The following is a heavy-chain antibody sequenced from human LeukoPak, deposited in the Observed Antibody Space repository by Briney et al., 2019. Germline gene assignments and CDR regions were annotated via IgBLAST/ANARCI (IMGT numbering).Heavy chain of an antibody. V-gene: IGHV3-7*01. D-gene: IGHD4-17*01. CDR2: IKQDGSEK. CDR1: GFKFSSNW. CDR3: AREGPSVTPYY. J-gene: IGHJ4*02. Sequence: GGSLRLSCAASGFKFSSNWMSWVRQAPGKGLEWVANIKQDGSEKYYVDSVKGRFTISRDNAKNSLYLQMNSLRAEDTAVYYCAREGPSVTPYYWGQGTLVTISS.